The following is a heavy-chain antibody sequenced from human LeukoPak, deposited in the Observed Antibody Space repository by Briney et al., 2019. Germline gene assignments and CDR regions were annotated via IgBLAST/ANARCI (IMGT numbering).Heavy chain of an antibody. CDR3: ARDPPYSITGTTVVS. Sequence: GGSLRLSCAASGFTFSSYWMSWVRQAPGKGLEWVANIKQDGSEKYYVDSVKGRFTISRDNAKNSLYLQMNSLRAEDTAVYYCARDPPYSITGTTVVSWGQGTLVTVSS. CDR1: GFTFSSYW. D-gene: IGHD1-7*01. CDR2: IKQDGSEK. V-gene: IGHV3-7*01. J-gene: IGHJ4*02.